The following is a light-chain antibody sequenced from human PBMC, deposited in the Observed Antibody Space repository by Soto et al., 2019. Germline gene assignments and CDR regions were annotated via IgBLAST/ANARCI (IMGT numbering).Light chain of an antibody. CDR1: QSIRNR. J-gene: IGKJ1*01. CDR2: DCP. CDR3: QQYNIYPWT. V-gene: IGKV1-5*01. Sequence: DIQMTQSPSTLSASVGDGVTITCRASQSIRNRLALYQQRPGKAPKYLIHDCPPLDHGAPSRFSGSGSGTEFTLSISSLQPDDFATYYCQQYNIYPWTFGQGTKVDI.